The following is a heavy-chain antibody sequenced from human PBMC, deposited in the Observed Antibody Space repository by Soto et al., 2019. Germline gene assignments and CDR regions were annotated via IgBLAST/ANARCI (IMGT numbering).Heavy chain of an antibody. V-gene: IGHV4-39*01. Sequence: SETLSLTCTVSGGSISSSSYYWGWIRQPPGKGLEWIGSIYYSGSTYYNPSLKSRVTISVDTSKNQFSLKLSSVTAADTAVYYCARLSPDSSSWSYYYYYMDVWGKGTTVTVSS. D-gene: IGHD6-13*01. J-gene: IGHJ6*03. CDR1: GGSISSSSYY. CDR3: ARLSPDSSSWSYYYYYMDV. CDR2: IYYSGST.